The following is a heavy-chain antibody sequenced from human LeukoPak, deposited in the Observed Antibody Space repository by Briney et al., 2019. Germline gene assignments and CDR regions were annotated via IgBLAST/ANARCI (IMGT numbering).Heavy chain of an antibody. CDR1: GGSFSNYNYY. Sequence: SETLSLTCTVSGGSFSNYNYYWGWIRQSPGKGLEWIGSIHYVGSSYYNPSLKSRVTISVDTSKNQFSLNLSSVTAADTAVYYCARQNNFDFWSGFFDYWGLGALVTVSS. D-gene: IGHD3-3*01. CDR2: IHYVGSS. J-gene: IGHJ4*02. CDR3: ARQNNFDFWSGFFDY. V-gene: IGHV4-39*01.